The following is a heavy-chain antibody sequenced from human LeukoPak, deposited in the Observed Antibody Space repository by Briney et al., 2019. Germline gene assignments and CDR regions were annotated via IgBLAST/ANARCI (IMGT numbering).Heavy chain of an antibody. CDR1: GGSFSGYY. CDR3: ARLNWGSAWYFDL. V-gene: IGHV4-34*01. J-gene: IGHJ2*01. CDR2: INHSGST. D-gene: IGHD7-27*01. Sequence: SETLSLTCAVYGGSFSGYYWSWIRQPPGKGLEWIGEINHSGSTNYNPSLKSRVTISVDTSKNQFSLKLSSVTAADTAVYYCARLNWGSAWYFDLWGRGTLVTVSS.